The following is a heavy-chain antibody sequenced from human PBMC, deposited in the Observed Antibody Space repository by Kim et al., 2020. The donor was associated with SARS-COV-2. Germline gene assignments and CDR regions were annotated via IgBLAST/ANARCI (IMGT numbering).Heavy chain of an antibody. CDR1: GFTFSSYG. V-gene: IGHV3-30*18. D-gene: IGHD2-2*01. Sequence: GGSLRLSCAASGFTFSSYGMHWVRQAPGKGLEWVAVISYHGSNKYYADSVKGRFTISRDNSKNTLYLQMNSLRAEDTAVYYCAKDVSYCSSTSCPYYYYG. CDR3: AKDVSYCSSTSCPYYYYG. CDR2: ISYHGSNK. J-gene: IGHJ6*01.